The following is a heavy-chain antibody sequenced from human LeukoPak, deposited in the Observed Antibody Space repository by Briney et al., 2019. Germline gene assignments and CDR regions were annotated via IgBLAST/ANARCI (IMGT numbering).Heavy chain of an antibody. CDR3: ARGPVRQQLPTHFDY. CDR2: IYYSGGT. J-gene: IGHJ4*02. V-gene: IGHV4-59*01. D-gene: IGHD6-13*01. Sequence: SETLSLTCSVSGDSISSYYWNWIRQTPGKGLEWIGYIYYSGGTNYNPSLKSRLTISIDRSKKNFSLNLTSVTAADTAVYYCARGPVRQQLPTHFDYWGQGTLVTVSS. CDR1: GDSISSYY.